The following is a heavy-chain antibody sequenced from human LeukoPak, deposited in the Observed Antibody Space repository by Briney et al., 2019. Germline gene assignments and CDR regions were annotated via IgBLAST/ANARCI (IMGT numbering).Heavy chain of an antibody. V-gene: IGHV3-23*01. D-gene: IGHD3-22*01. Sequence: SGGSLRLSCAASGFTFSSYAMSWVRQAPGKGLEWVSAISGSGGSTYYADSVKGRFTISRDNSKNTLYLQMNSLRAEDAAVYYCAKGFGLVVITSVGYWGQGTLVTVSS. J-gene: IGHJ4*02. CDR1: GFTFSSYA. CDR2: ISGSGGST. CDR3: AKGFGLVVITSVGY.